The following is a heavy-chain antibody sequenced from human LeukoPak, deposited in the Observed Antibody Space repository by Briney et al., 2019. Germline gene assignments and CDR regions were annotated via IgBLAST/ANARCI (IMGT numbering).Heavy chain of an antibody. CDR1: GGSISGYY. J-gene: IGHJ4*02. CDR3: ARGPVGSQNHFGS. D-gene: IGHD3-10*01. Sequence: SESLALTCTVSGGSISGYYWTWTRQPAGKGLEWIGRVFTTGSTNYNPSLESRVTMSVDTSKNQFSLKLTSVTATDTAVYYCARGPVGSQNHFGSWGQGNRVTVSS. V-gene: IGHV4-4*07. CDR2: VFTTGST.